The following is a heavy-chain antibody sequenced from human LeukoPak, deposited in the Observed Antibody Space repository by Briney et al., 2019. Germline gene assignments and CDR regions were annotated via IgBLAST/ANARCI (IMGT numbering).Heavy chain of an antibody. CDR2: ISYDGSNK. CDR3: ARVGGIAARGYYYGMDV. D-gene: IGHD6-6*01. V-gene: IGHV3-30-3*01. CDR1: GFTFRSYA. Sequence: PGGSLRLSCAASGFTFRSYAMHWVRQAPGKGLEWVAVISYDGSNKYYADSVKGRFTISRDNSKNTLYLQMNSLRAEDTAVYYCARVGGIAARGYYYGMDVWGQGTTVTVSS. J-gene: IGHJ6*02.